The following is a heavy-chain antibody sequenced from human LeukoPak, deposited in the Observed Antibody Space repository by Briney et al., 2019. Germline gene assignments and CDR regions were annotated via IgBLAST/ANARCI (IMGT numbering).Heavy chain of an antibody. Sequence: SETLSPTCTVSGGSISSSSYYWGWIRQPPGKGLEWIGYIYYSGSTNYNPSLKSRVTISVDTSKNQFSLKLSSVTAADTAVYYCARDLAVTTGNWFDPWGQGTLVTVSS. CDR2: IYYSGST. D-gene: IGHD4-17*01. CDR3: ARDLAVTTGNWFDP. J-gene: IGHJ5*02. V-gene: IGHV4-61*01. CDR1: GGSISSSSYY.